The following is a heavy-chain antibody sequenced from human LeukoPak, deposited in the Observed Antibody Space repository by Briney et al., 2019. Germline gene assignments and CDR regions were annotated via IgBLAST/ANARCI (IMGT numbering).Heavy chain of an antibody. D-gene: IGHD3-22*01. Sequence: SETLSLTCAVYGGSFSGYYWSWLRQPPGKGLEWIGEINHSGSTNYNPSLKSRVTISVDTSKNQFSLKLSSVTAADTAVYYCARTPYYYDSSGYFLIDYWGQGTLVTVSS. CDR2: INHSGST. CDR3: ARTPYYYDSSGYFLIDY. V-gene: IGHV4-34*01. J-gene: IGHJ4*02. CDR1: GGSFSGYY.